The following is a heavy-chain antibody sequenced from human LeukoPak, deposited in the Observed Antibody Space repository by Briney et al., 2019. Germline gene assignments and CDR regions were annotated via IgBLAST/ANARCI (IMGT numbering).Heavy chain of an antibody. CDR2: ISGSGGST. D-gene: IGHD2-15*01. J-gene: IGHJ4*02. V-gene: IGHV3-23*01. CDR1: GFTFSSYA. Sequence: PGGSLRLSCAAAGFTFSSYAMSWVRQAPGKGLEWVSAISGSGGSTYYADSVKGRFTISRDNSKNTLYLQMNSLRAGDTAVYYCAKSVACSGGSCYFAEGPYYFDYWGQGTLVTVSS. CDR3: AKSVACSGGSCYFAEGPYYFDY.